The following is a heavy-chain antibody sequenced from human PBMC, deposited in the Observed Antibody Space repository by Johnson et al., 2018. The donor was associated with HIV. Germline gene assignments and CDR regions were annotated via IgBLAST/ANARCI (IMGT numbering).Heavy chain of an antibody. CDR3: AGEREQQLVLGVDAFDI. V-gene: IGHV3-13*01. CDR1: GFTFSSYD. CDR2: IGTAGDT. D-gene: IGHD6-13*01. J-gene: IGHJ3*02. Sequence: VQLVESGGGLVQPGGSLRLSCAASGFTFSSYDMHWVRQATGKGLEWVSAIGTAGDTYYPGSVKGRFTISRDNSKNTLYPQMGSLRAEDMAVYYCAGEREQQLVLGVDAFDIWGQGTMVTVSS.